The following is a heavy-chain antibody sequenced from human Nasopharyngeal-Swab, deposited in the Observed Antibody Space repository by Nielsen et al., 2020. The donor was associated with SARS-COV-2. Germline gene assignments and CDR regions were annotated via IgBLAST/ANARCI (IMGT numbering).Heavy chain of an antibody. J-gene: IGHJ4*02. CDR2: LKTDGSDT. Sequence: GESLKISCAASGFTFSGSAMHWVRHAPGKGLVWVSRLKTDGSDTRYADSVKGRFTISRDNAKNTLYLQINSLRAEDTAVYYCVRETSTSGAYYFDYWGRGTRVTVSS. CDR3: VRETSTSGAYYFDY. V-gene: IGHV3-74*01. D-gene: IGHD2-2*01. CDR1: GFTFSGSA.